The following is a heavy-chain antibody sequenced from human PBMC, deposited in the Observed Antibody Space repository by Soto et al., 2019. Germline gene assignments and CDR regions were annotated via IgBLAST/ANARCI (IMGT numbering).Heavy chain of an antibody. CDR2: ISYSGST. CDR1: GGSISSSNCN. CDR3: ASSPQYSSGWNDYYVMNV. J-gene: IGHJ6*02. V-gene: IGHV4-61*01. Sequence: KASETLSLTCTVSGGSISSSNCNWIWIRQPPGKGLEWIGYISYSGSTNYNPSLKSRVTITVDTSKNQFSLNLRSVTAADTAVYYCASSPQYSSGWNDYYVMNVWGQGTTVTVSS. D-gene: IGHD6-19*01.